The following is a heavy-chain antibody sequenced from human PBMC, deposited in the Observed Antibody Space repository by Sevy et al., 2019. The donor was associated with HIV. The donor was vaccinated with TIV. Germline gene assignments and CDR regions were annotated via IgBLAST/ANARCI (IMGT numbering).Heavy chain of an antibody. CDR2: INPGDSDT. D-gene: IGHD6-13*01. CDR3: ARGRQAAAGAYYFDY. CDR1: GYSFTSYW. V-gene: IGHV5-51*01. J-gene: IGHJ4*02. Sequence: GESLKISCKGSGYSFTSYWIGWVRQMPGKGLEWMGIINPGDSDTRYSPSFQGQVTISADKSISTAYLQWSSLKASDTAMYYCARGRQAAAGAYYFDYWGQGTLVTVSS.